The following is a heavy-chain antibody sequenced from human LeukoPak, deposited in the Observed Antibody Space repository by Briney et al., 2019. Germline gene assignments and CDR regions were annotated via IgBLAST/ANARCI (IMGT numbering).Heavy chain of an antibody. V-gene: IGHV3-23*01. CDR1: GFTFSSYA. CDR2: ISGSGGST. J-gene: IGHJ6*02. CDR3: ANIPIPYYYGMDV. Sequence: GGSLRLSCAASGFTFSSYAMSWVRQAPGKGLEWVSAISGSGGSTYYADSVKGRFTISRDNSKNTLYLQMNSLRAEDTAVYYCANIPIPYYYGMDVWGQGTTVTVSS.